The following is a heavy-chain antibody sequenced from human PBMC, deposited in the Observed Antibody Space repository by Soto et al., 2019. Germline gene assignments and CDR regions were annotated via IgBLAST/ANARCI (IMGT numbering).Heavy chain of an antibody. CDR1: GYTFTSYG. CDR3: ARDKELQLLPYYFDY. Sequence: ASVKVSCKASGYTFTSYGISWVRQAPGQGLEWMGWISAYNGNTNYAQKLQGRVTMTTDTSTSTAYIELRSLRSDDTAVYYCARDKELQLLPYYFDYWGQGTLVTVSS. J-gene: IGHJ4*02. D-gene: IGHD2-2*01. CDR2: ISAYNGNT. V-gene: IGHV1-18*01.